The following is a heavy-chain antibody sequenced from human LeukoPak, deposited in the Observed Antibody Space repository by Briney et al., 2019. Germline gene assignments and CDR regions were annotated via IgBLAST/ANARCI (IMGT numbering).Heavy chain of an antibody. CDR3: ARVGPLWFGELFTPLPYYYYYGMDV. CDR1: GFTFSSSG. V-gene: IGHV3-30*03. D-gene: IGHD3-10*01. CDR2: ISYDGSNK. Sequence: PGGSLRLSCAASGFTFSSSGMHWVRQAPGKGLEWVAVISYDGSNKYYADSVKGRFTISRDNAKNSLYLQMNSLRDEDTAVYYCARVGPLWFGELFTPLPYYYYYGMDVWGQGTTVTVSS. J-gene: IGHJ6*02.